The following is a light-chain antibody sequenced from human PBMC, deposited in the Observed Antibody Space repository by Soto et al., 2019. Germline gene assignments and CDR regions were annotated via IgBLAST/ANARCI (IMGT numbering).Light chain of an antibody. Sequence: EVVMTHSPATLSVSPGERATLSCRASQSVGSNLAWYQQKPGQAPRLLIYGASTRATGIPARFSGSGSGTEFTLTISSLQSEDFAVYYCQQSSDWPLTFGGGTKVEIK. CDR2: GAS. CDR3: QQSSDWPLT. CDR1: QSVGSN. V-gene: IGKV3-15*01. J-gene: IGKJ4*01.